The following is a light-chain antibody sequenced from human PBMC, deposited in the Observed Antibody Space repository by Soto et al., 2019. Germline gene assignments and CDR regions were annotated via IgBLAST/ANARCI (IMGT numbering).Light chain of an antibody. V-gene: IGKV3-15*01. J-gene: IGKJ1*01. Sequence: ETAMTQSPSTVSVSPGARATLSCRASQSVSSNLAWYQQKPGQAPRLLIYGASTRATGIPARFSGSGSGTEFTLTISSLQSEDFAVYYCQQYNNWPPWTFGQGTKVDIK. CDR2: GAS. CDR1: QSVSSN. CDR3: QQYNNWPPWT.